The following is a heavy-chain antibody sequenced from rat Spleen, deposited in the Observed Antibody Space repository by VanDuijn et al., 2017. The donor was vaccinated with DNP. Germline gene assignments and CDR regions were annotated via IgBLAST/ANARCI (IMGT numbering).Heavy chain of an antibody. CDR2: IHTGSGGT. Sequence: QVQLQQSGAELAKPGSSVKISCKASGYTFTNYYISWIKQTTGQGLEYVGYIHTGSGGTNYNEKFKGRATLTLHKSSSTAFRQLSSLTPDYAAVYYFARWGTYYWSVDVWGPGAMVTV. J-gene: IGHJ1*01. CDR1: GYTFTNYY. V-gene: IGHV1-43*01. CDR3: ARWGTYYWSVDV.